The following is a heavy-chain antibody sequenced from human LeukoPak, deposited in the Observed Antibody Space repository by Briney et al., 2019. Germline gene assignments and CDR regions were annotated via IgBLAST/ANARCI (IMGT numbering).Heavy chain of an antibody. V-gene: IGHV4-4*02. CDR2: FHHSGST. Sequence: PSETLSLTCAVSGGSISSSNWWSWVRQPPGKGLEWIGEFHHSGSTHYNPSLKSRVTISVDKSKNQFSLDLSSVTAADTALYYCARNGYSGFGFDCWGQGTLVTVSS. CDR1: GGSISSSNW. CDR3: ARNGYSGFGFDC. J-gene: IGHJ4*02. D-gene: IGHD5-12*01.